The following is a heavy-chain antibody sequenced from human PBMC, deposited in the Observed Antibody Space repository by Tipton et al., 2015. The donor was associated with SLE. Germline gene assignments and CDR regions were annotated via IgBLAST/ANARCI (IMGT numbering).Heavy chain of an antibody. J-gene: IGHJ6*02. V-gene: IGHV1-18*01. D-gene: IGHD2-2*01. Sequence: QVQLVQSGAEVKKPGASVKVSCKASGYTFTSYGISWVRQAPGQGLEWMGWISAYYGNTNYAQKLQGRVTMTTDTSTSTAYMELRSLRADDTAVYYCARDTPAAPAVPLMDVWGQGTTVIVSS. CDR3: ARDTPAAPAVPLMDV. CDR1: GYTFTSYG. CDR2: ISAYYGNT.